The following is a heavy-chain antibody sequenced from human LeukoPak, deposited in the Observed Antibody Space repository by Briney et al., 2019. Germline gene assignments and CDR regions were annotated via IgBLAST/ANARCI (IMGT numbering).Heavy chain of an antibody. J-gene: IGHJ4*02. CDR2: IRSKAYGGTT. CDR1: GFTFGDYA. D-gene: IGHD3-22*01. V-gene: IGHV3-49*03. Sequence: GGSLRLSCTASGFTFGDYAMSWFRQAPGKGLEWVGFIRSKAYGGTTEYAASVKGRFTISRDDSKSIAYLQMNSLKTEDTAVYYCTRSPHLGYYDSSGYWVYWGQGTLVTVSS. CDR3: TRSPHLGYYDSSGYWVY.